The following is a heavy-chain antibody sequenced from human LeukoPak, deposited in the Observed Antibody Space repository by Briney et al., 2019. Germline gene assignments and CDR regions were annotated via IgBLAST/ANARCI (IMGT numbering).Heavy chain of an antibody. J-gene: IGHJ6*03. Sequence: ASVKVSCKASGYTFTGYYIHWVRQAPGQGLEWMGWINTKSGGINYGQHFQGRVTMTRDTSISTAYMELSRLRADDTAIFYCARRGYNYSPKKTYLHYYYMDVWGTGTTVTVSS. CDR1: GYTFTGYY. D-gene: IGHD5-12*01. CDR3: ARRGYNYSPKKTYLHYYYMDV. V-gene: IGHV1-2*02. CDR2: INTKSGGI.